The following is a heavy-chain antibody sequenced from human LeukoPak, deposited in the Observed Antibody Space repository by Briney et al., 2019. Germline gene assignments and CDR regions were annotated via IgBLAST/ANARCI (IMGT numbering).Heavy chain of an antibody. CDR3: ARDRDTSGRYYYYMDV. CDR2: IYHSGGT. CDR1: GGSVSSGTDY. Sequence: NPSEILSLTCTVSGGSVSSGTDYWNWIRQPPGKGLEWIGYIYHSGGTNYNPSLKSRVTILVDTSKNQISLKLSSVTAADTAVYYCARDRDTSGRYYYYMDVWGKGTTVTVSS. V-gene: IGHV4-61*01. D-gene: IGHD3-22*01. J-gene: IGHJ6*03.